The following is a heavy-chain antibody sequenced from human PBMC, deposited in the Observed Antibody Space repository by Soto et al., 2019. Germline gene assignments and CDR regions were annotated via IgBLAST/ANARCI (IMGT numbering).Heavy chain of an antibody. D-gene: IGHD3-16*02. CDR3: ARYEGDDYVWGSYRQGAFDI. Sequence: ASVKVSCKASGYTFTSYGISWVRQAPGQGLEWMGWISAYNGNTNYAQKLQGRVTMTTDTSTSTAYMELRSLRSDDTAAYYCARYEGDDYVWGSYRQGAFDIWGQGTMVTVSS. CDR2: ISAYNGNT. J-gene: IGHJ3*02. V-gene: IGHV1-18*04. CDR1: GYTFTSYG.